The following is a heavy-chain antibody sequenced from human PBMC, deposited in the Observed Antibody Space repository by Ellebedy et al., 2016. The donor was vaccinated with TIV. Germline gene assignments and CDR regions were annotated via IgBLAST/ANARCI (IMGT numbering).Heavy chain of an antibody. D-gene: IGHD3-22*01. J-gene: IGHJ4*02. V-gene: IGHV4-34*01. CDR2: IHPSGRI. CDR1: GGSFSDHY. CDR3: ARGSDSRKVGY. Sequence: MPSETLSLTCAVSGGSFSDHYWSWIRQSPGRGLEWIGEIHPSGRIYSNPSLTSRVTISGDTSKNQFSLQLSSVTAADTALYYCARGSDSRKVGYWGQGTLVTVSS.